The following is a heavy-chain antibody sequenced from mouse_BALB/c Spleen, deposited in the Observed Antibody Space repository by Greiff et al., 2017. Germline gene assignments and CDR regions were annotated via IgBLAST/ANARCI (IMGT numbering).Heavy chain of an antibody. V-gene: IGHV2-9*02. Sequence: VHLVESGPGLVAPSQSLSITCTVSGFSLTSYGVHWVRQPPGKGLEWLGVIWAGGSTNYNSALMSRLSISKDNSKSQVFLKMNSLQTDDTAMYYCARDGGSTMITTRAMDYWGQGTSVTVSS. CDR2: IWAGGST. J-gene: IGHJ4*01. CDR1: GFSLTSYG. D-gene: IGHD2-4*01. CDR3: ARDGGSTMITTRAMDY.